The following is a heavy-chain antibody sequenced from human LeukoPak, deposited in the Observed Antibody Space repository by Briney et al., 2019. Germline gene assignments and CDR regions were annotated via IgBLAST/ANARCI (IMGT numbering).Heavy chain of an antibody. D-gene: IGHD3-10*01. V-gene: IGHV1-18*04. CDR3: ARDTMVRGVIDLYYFDY. CDR2: ISAYNGNT. CDR1: GYTFTSYG. J-gene: IGHJ4*02. Sequence: ASVKVPCKASGYTFTSYGISWVRQAPGQGLEWMGWISAYNGNTNYAQKLQGRVTMTTDTSTSTAYMELRSLRSDDTAVYYCARDTMVRGVIDLYYFDYWGQGTLVTVSS.